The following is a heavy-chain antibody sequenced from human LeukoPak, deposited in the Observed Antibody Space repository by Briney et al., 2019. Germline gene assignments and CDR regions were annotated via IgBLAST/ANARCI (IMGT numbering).Heavy chain of an antibody. Sequence: GASVKVSCKASGYTFTGYYMHWVRQAPGQGPEWMGWINPNSGGTNYAQKFQGRVTMTRDTSISTAYMELSRLRSDDTAVYYCARIKRGVTTDFDYWGQGTLVTVSS. J-gene: IGHJ4*02. CDR2: INPNSGGT. D-gene: IGHD4-17*01. V-gene: IGHV1-2*02. CDR1: GYTFTGYY. CDR3: ARIKRGVTTDFDY.